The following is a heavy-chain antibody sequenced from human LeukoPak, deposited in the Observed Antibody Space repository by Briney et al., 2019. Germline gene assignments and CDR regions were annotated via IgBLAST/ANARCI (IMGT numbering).Heavy chain of an antibody. CDR3: ARAGPTEEATVTQEDY. CDR2: IIHTLGIA. Sequence: SVKVSCKASGCTFSSYAISWVRQAPGQGLEWMGRIIHTLGIANYAQKFQGRVTITADKSTSTAYMELSSLRSEDTAVYYCARAGPTEEATVTQEDYWGQGTLVTVSS. D-gene: IGHD4-17*01. J-gene: IGHJ4*02. CDR1: GCTFSSYA. V-gene: IGHV1-69*04.